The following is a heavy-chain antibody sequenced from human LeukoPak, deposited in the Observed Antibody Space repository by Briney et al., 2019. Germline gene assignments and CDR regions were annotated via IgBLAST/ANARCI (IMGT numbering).Heavy chain of an antibody. V-gene: IGHV3-66*01. CDR2: IYSGGGGT. D-gene: IGHD1-26*01. CDR1: GFTVSSNY. CDR3: VRGADGSYPKKSCFDS. Sequence: GGSLRLSCAASGFTVSSNYMSWVRQAPGKGLEWVSVIYSGGGGTYYADSVKGRFSISRNNSTNTVYLQMNSLRAEDTAVYYCVRGADGSYPKKSCFDSWGQGSLVTVSS. J-gene: IGHJ4*02.